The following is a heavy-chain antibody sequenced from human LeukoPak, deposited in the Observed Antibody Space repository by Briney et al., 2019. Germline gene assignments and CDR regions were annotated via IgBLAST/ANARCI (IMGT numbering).Heavy chain of an antibody. D-gene: IGHD1-1*01. CDR1: GFTFSTYW. CDR2: IKPDGSGK. Sequence: HPGGSLRLSCAASGFTFSTYWMSWVRQAPGKGLEWVANIKPDGSGKHYVDSVKGRFTISRDNSKNTLYLQMNSLRAEDTAVYYCARDQSAGSLYYFDYWGQGTLVTVSS. J-gene: IGHJ4*02. CDR3: ARDQSAGSLYYFDY. V-gene: IGHV3-7*03.